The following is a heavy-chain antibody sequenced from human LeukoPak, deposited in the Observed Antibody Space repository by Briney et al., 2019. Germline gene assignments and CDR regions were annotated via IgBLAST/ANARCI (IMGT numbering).Heavy chain of an antibody. CDR3: ARWVCSSTSCYYFDF. D-gene: IGHD2-2*01. Sequence: GGSLRLFCAASGFTFSSYSMNWVRQAPGKGLEWVSSISSSSSYIYYADSVKGRFTISRDNAKNSLYLQMNSLRAEDTAVYYCARWVCSSTSCYYFDFWGQGTLVVVSS. CDR1: GFTFSSYS. J-gene: IGHJ4*02. CDR2: ISSSSSYI. V-gene: IGHV3-21*01.